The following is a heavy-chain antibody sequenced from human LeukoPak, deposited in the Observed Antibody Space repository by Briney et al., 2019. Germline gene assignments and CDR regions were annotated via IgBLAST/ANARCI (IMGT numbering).Heavy chain of an antibody. D-gene: IGHD1-26*01. Sequence: ASVKVSCKASGYTFTNYDINWVRQATGQGLEWMGWMNPESGHTGYTQKLQGRVTMTRDTSISTAYLELSSLTSEDTAVYYCASFVSQKRIMGATRLPYYSSHYMDLWGTGTTVTVSS. CDR3: ASFVSQKRIMGATRLPYYSSHYMDL. CDR2: MNPESGHT. CDR1: GYTFTNYD. J-gene: IGHJ6*03. V-gene: IGHV1-8*01.